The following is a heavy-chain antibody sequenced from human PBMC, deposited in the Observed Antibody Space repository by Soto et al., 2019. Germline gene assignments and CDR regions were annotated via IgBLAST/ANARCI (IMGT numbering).Heavy chain of an antibody. CDR1: GGIFSSYT. V-gene: IGHV1-69*13. CDR3: ARDLASRWDSSTWYNWFDP. CDR2: FIPIFGTP. Sequence: GASVKVSCKASGGIFSSYTIIWVRQAPGQGLEWMGGFIPIFGTPNYAQKFQGRVTITADESTSTAYMELSSLRSEDTAVYYCARDLASRWDSSTWYNWFDPWGQGTLVTVSS. D-gene: IGHD6-13*01. J-gene: IGHJ5*02.